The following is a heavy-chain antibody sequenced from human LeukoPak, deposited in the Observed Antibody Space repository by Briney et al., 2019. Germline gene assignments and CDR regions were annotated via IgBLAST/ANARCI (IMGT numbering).Heavy chain of an antibody. J-gene: IGHJ1*01. Sequence: GGSLRLSCAASGFTFSSYAMSWVRQTPGRGLEWVANVNKDGSEKYYVDSVRGRFTIFRDNAKNSLYLQMSSLRAEDTAVYYCARELVVGVAEYFQHWGRGTLVTVSS. CDR3: ARELVVGVAEYFQH. D-gene: IGHD1-26*01. CDR1: GFTFSSYA. CDR2: VNKDGSEK. V-gene: IGHV3-7*01.